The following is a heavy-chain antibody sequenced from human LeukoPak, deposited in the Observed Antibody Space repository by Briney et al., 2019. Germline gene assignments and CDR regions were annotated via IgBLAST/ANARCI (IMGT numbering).Heavy chain of an antibody. V-gene: IGHV3-30*03. CDR2: ISSDGTNK. CDR3: RAATRYLDYYYDY. CDR1: RFTFSNFG. J-gene: IGHJ4*02. Sequence: GGSLRLSCAASRFTFSNFGMHWVRQAPGKGLEWIAVISSDGTNKYYADSVRGRFTISRGNSKDTLYLQMSSLRIEDTAIYYCRAATRYLDYYYDYWGQGTLVTVSS. D-gene: IGHD3-22*01.